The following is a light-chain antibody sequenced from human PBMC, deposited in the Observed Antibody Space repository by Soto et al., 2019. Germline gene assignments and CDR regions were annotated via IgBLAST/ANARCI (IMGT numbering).Light chain of an antibody. CDR2: DVS. J-gene: IGLJ1*01. CDR1: SSDVGGYNY. Sequence: QSALTQPRSVSGSPGQSVTISCTGTSSDVGGYNYVSWYQQHPGKAPKLMIYDVSKRPSGVPDRFSGSKSGNTASLIISGRQAEDEADYYCCSYAGRFTYVFGAGTKLTVL. CDR3: CSYAGRFTYV. V-gene: IGLV2-11*01.